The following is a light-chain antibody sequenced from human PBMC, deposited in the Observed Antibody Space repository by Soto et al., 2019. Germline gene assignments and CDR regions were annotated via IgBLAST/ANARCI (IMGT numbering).Light chain of an antibody. J-gene: IGLJ1*01. CDR1: SSDVGGHDY. Sequence: QSVLTQPASVSGSPGQSITMSCTGTSSDVGGHDYVSWHQQHPGKAPKLIIYEVRNRPSGVSNRFSGSKSGNTASLTISGLQAEDEADYYCSSYSSTTLVFGTGTKVTVL. V-gene: IGLV2-14*01. CDR3: SSYSSTTLV. CDR2: EVR.